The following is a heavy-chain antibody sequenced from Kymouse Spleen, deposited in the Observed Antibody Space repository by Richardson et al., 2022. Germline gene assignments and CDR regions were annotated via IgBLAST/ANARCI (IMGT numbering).Heavy chain of an antibody. V-gene: IGHV3-30*18. Sequence: QVQLVESGGGVVQPGRSLRLSCAASGFTFSSYGMHWVRQAPGKGLEWVAVISYDGSNKYYADSVKGRFTISRDNSKNTLYLQMNSLRAEDTAVYYCAKRNYGDFHYYYYYGMDVWGQGTTVTVSS. CDR1: GFTFSSYG. D-gene: IGHD4-17*01. CDR3: AKRNYGDFHYYYYYGMDV. CDR2: ISYDGSNK. J-gene: IGHJ6*02.